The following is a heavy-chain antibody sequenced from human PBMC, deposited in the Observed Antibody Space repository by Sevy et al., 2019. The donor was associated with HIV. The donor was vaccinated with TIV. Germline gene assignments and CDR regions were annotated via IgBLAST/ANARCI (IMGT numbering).Heavy chain of an antibody. CDR3: AKDRSGYYDY. CDR2: ISYDGSNK. CDR1: GFTFSSYG. D-gene: IGHD3-22*01. J-gene: IGHJ4*02. Sequence: GGSLRLSCAASGFTFSSYGMHWVRQAPGKGLEWVAVISYDGSNKYYADSVKGRFTISRDNSKNMLYLQMNSLRAEDTAVYYCAKDRSGYYDYWGQGTLVTVSS. V-gene: IGHV3-30*18.